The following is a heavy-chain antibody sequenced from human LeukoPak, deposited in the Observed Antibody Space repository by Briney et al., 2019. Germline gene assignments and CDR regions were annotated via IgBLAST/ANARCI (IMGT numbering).Heavy chain of an antibody. Sequence: GGSLRLSCAASGFTFSDYYMSWIRQAPGKGLEWVSYISSSGSTIYYADSVKGRFTISRDNAKNSLYLQMNSLRAEDTAVYYCASIYCSGGSCYSAPSDYWGQGTLVTVSS. CDR2: ISSSGSTI. J-gene: IGHJ4*02. CDR1: GFTFSDYY. D-gene: IGHD2-15*01. CDR3: ASIYCSGGSCYSAPSDY. V-gene: IGHV3-11*04.